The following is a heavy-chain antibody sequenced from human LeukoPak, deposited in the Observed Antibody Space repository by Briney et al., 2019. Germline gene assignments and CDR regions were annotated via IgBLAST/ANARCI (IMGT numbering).Heavy chain of an antibody. CDR3: ARDKEKGYDYVWGSYREVPFGY. V-gene: IGHV1-18*04. J-gene: IGHJ4*02. Sequence: ASVKVSCKASGYNFTTYGISWVRQAPGQGLEWMGWISVYNGKTKYAQKVQGRVTMTTDTSTTTAYMELRSLRSDDTAVYYCARDKEKGYDYVWGSYREVPFGYWGQGTLVTVSS. D-gene: IGHD3-16*02. CDR2: ISVYNGKT. CDR1: GYNFTTYG.